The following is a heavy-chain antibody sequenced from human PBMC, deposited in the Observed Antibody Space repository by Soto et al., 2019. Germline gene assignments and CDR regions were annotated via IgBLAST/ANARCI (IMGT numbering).Heavy chain of an antibody. CDR1: GFSLSTTGVG. Sequence: QITLKESGPTLVKPTQTLTLTCSFSGFSLSTTGVGVGWIRQSPGKALEWLAIIYWDNDKRYSPSLKSRVPITKDTSKNQVVLTLPNMDPVDTGTYYCARSLWFGELHWGQGALVTVSS. CDR3: ARSLWFGELH. V-gene: IGHV2-5*02. CDR2: IYWDNDK. D-gene: IGHD3-10*01. J-gene: IGHJ4*02.